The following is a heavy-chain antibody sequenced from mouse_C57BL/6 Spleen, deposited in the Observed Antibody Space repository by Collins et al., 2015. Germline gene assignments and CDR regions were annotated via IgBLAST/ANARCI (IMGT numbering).Heavy chain of an antibody. CDR3: ARLITTVVATNFDV. J-gene: IGHJ1*03. CDR1: GYTFTSYW. V-gene: IGHV1-61*01. CDR2: IYPSDSET. Sequence: QVQLQQPGAELVRPRSSVKLSCKASGYTFTSYWMDWVKQRPGQGLEWIGNIYPSDSETHYNQKFKDKATLTVDKSSSTAYMQLSSLTSEDSAVYYCARLITTVVATNFDVWGTGTTVTVSS. D-gene: IGHD1-1*01.